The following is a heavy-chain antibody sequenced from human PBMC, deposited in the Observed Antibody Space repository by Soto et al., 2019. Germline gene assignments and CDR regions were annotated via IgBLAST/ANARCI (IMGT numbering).Heavy chain of an antibody. V-gene: IGHV3-48*02. Sequence: GGSLRLSCAASGFTFSSYSMNWVRQAPGKGLEWVSYISSSSSTIYYADSGKGRFTISRDNAKNSLYLQMNSLRDEDTAVYYCARAHIQGDAILDVFYGIDVWGQGTTVTVYS. CDR3: ARAHIQGDAILDVFYGIDV. CDR1: GFTFSSYS. CDR2: ISSSSSTI. D-gene: IGHD2-8*01. J-gene: IGHJ6*02.